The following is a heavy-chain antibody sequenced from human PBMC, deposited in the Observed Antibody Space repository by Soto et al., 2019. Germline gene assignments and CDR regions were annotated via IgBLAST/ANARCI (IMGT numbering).Heavy chain of an antibody. V-gene: IGHV1-8*01. D-gene: IGHD3-10*01. J-gene: IGHJ4*02. CDR2: VNPNNGDT. CDR3: AKVSRKGSAIDFDY. CDR1: GYTFSNYD. Sequence: QVQLVQSGAELKKPGASVKVSCRAPGYTFSNYDLNWVRQATGQGPEWIGWVNPNNGDTGYAQKFQGRVTLTTDISTTTAYMELTSLRSEDTAIYYCAKVSRKGSAIDFDYCGQGTLITVSS.